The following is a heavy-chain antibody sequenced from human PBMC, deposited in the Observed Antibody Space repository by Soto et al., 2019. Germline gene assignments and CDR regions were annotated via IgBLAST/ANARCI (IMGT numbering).Heavy chain of an antibody. Sequence: SETLSLTCTVSGGSISSSSYYWGWIRQPPGKGLEWIGSIYYSGSTYYNPSLKSRVTISVDTSKNQFSLKLSSVTAADTAVYYCARQRRRVRSSYYYYMDVWGKGTTVTVSS. V-gene: IGHV4-39*01. D-gene: IGHD3-10*01. CDR2: IYYSGST. CDR1: GGSISSSSYY. CDR3: ARQRRRVRSSYYYYMDV. J-gene: IGHJ6*03.